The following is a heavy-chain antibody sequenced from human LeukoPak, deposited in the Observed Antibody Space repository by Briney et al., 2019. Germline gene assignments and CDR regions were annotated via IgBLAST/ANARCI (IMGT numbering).Heavy chain of an antibody. CDR3: AKDWGYFWSGYYGTDY. J-gene: IGHJ4*02. Sequence: GSLRLSCAASGFTFSSYGMHWVRQAPGKGLEWVAFIRYDGSNKYYADSVKGRFTISRDNSKNTLYLQMNSLRAEDTAVYYCAKDWGYFWSGYYGTDYWGQGTLVTVSS. V-gene: IGHV3-30*02. D-gene: IGHD3-3*01. CDR1: GFTFSSYG. CDR2: IRYDGSNK.